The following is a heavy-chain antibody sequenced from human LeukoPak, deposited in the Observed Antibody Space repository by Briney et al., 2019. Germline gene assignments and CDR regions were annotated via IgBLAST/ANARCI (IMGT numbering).Heavy chain of an antibody. Sequence: GGSLRLSCAASGFTFSSYAMSWVRQAPGMGLEWVSALSGSGGSTYYAGSVKGQFTISRDNSKNTLYLQLNSLRAEDTAVYYCASDSSGYYAIDYWGQGTLVTVSS. CDR3: ASDSSGYYAIDY. D-gene: IGHD3-22*01. CDR1: GFTFSSYA. V-gene: IGHV3-23*01. CDR2: LSGSGGST. J-gene: IGHJ4*02.